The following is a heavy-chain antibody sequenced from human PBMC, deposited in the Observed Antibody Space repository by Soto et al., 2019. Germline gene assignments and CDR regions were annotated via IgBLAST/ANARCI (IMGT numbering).Heavy chain of an antibody. CDR3: ARLRYSSGWYPTQPHLSYFDY. CDR2: IIPIFGTA. CDR1: GGTFSSYA. J-gene: IGHJ4*02. Sequence: SVKVSCKASGGTFSSYAISWVRQAPGQGLAWMGGIIPIFGTANYAQKFQGRVTITADESTSTAYMELSSLRSEDTAVYYCARLRYSSGWYPTQPHLSYFDYGGQGTMVTVSS. V-gene: IGHV1-69*13. D-gene: IGHD6-19*01.